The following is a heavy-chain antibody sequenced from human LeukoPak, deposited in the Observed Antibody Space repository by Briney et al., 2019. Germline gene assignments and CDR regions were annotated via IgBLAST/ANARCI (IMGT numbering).Heavy chain of an antibody. Sequence: GGSLRLSCAASGFTVSSNYMSWVRQAPGKGLEWVSIIYTGSSTYYADSVKGRFTISRDNSKNTLYLQMNSLRAEDTAVHYCARDGYGANYGMDIWGQGTTVTVSS. J-gene: IGHJ6*02. CDR1: GFTVSSNY. CDR3: ARDGYGANYGMDI. V-gene: IGHV3-53*01. D-gene: IGHD4-17*01. CDR2: IYTGSST.